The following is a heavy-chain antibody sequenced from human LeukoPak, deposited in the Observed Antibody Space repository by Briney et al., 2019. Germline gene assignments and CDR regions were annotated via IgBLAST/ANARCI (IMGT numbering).Heavy chain of an antibody. CDR3: ARSGYCSSTSCYPIDY. J-gene: IGHJ4*02. D-gene: IGHD2-2*01. CDR2: IYPGDSDT. CDR1: GYSFTSYW. Sequence: GESLQISCKGSGYSFTSYWIGWLRQMPGKGLQWMGIIYPGDSDTRYNPSFQGQVTISADKSISTAYLQWSSLKASDTAMYYCARSGYCSSTSCYPIDYWGQGTLVTVSS. V-gene: IGHV5-51*01.